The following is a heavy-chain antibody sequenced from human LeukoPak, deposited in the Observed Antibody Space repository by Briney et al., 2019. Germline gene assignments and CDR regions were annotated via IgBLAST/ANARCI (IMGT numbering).Heavy chain of an antibody. CDR3: ARDTAVTFFDY. V-gene: IGHV3-48*01. CDR2: ISSSSSTI. D-gene: IGHD4-17*01. J-gene: IGHJ4*02. Sequence: GGSLRLSCAASGSTFSSYSMNWVRQAPGKGLEWVSYISSSSSTIYYADSVKGRFTISRDNAKNSLYLQMNSLRAEDTAVYYCARDTAVTFFDYWGQGTLVTVSS. CDR1: GSTFSSYS.